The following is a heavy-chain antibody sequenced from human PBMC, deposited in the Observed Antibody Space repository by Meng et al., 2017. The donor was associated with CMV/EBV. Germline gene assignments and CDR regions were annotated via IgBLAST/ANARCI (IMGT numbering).Heavy chain of an antibody. CDR1: GGSISSSSYY. CDR2: IYYSGST. V-gene: IGHV4-39*07. Sequence: GSLRLSCTVSGGSISSSSYYWGWSRQPPGKGLEWIGSIYYSGSTYYNPSLKSRVTISVDTSKNQFSLKLSSVTAADTAVYYCARTNSQWELLRNPTIGAFDIWGQGTMVTVSS. D-gene: IGHD1-26*01. J-gene: IGHJ3*02. CDR3: ARTNSQWELLRNPTIGAFDI.